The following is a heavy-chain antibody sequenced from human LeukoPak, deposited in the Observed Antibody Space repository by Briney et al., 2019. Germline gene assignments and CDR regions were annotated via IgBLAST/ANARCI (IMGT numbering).Heavy chain of an antibody. CDR1: GFTFSSYE. CDR2: ISSSGSTI. V-gene: IGHV3-48*03. CDR3: ARDRIVVVGDYYYYGMDV. J-gene: IGHJ6*02. D-gene: IGHD2-15*01. Sequence: GGSLRLSCAASGFTFSSYEMNWVRQAPGRGLEWVSYISSSGSTIYYADSVKGRFTISRDNAKNSLYLQMNSLRAEDTAVYYCARDRIVVVGDYYYYGMDVWGQGTTVTVSS.